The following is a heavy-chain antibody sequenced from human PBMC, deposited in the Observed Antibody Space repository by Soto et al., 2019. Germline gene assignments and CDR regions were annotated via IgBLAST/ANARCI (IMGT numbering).Heavy chain of an antibody. Sequence: SETLSLTCTVSGGSISSSSYYWGWIRQPPGKGLEWIGGIYYSGSTYYNPSLKSRVTISVDTSKNQFSLKLSSVTAADTAVYYCARQALGGWKIVVVAAKYYFDYWGQGTLVTVSS. CDR3: ARQALGGWKIVVVAAKYYFDY. CDR2: IYYSGST. D-gene: IGHD2-15*01. CDR1: GGSISSSSYY. J-gene: IGHJ4*02. V-gene: IGHV4-39*01.